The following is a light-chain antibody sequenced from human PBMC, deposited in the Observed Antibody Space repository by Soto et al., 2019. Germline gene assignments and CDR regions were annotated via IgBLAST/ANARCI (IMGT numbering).Light chain of an antibody. CDR1: QSVSSSS. CDR2: GAG. J-gene: IGKJ2*01. CDR3: QQYGFTPHT. V-gene: IGKV3-20*01. Sequence: EVVLTQSPGTLSLSPGQKATLSCRANQSVSSSSLAWYQHKPGQAPRLLMFGAGSRATGIPGRFSGSGSGTHFTLIINKLEPEDFAVYYCQQYGFTPHTVGQGTKLEIK.